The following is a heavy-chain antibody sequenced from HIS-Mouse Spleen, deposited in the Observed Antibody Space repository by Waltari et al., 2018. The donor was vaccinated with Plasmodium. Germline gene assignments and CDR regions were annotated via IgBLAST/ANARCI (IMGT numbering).Heavy chain of an antibody. CDR3: ASSWYCDVEL. D-gene: IGHD6-13*01. J-gene: IGHJ2*01. Sequence: EVQLVESGGGLVQPGGSLRLSCAAPGFTFSAYWMSWVWQAPGNGLVVEASMKQDGSWKYDVDAVKGGLTTSRDNAKNSLYLEMNSLGAEDTAVDYCASSWYCDVELWGRGTRVTVAS. V-gene: IGHV3-7*01. CDR1: GFTFSAYW. CDR2: MKQDGSWK.